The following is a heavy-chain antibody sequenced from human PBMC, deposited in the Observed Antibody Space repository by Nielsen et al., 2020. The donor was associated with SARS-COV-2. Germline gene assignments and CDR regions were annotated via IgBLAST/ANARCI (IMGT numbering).Heavy chain of an antibody. CDR2: FNPSGGST. D-gene: IGHD3-22*01. CDR3: ARGPLIVVVITDYYYYGMDV. CDR1: GYTFTSYY. V-gene: IGHV1-46*01. Sequence: ASVKVSCKGSGYTFTSYYMHWVRQAPGQGLEWMGIFNPSGGSTSYAQKFQGRVTMTRDTSTSTVYMELSSLRSEDTAVYYCARGPLIVVVITDYYYYGMDVWGQGTTVTVSS. J-gene: IGHJ6*02.